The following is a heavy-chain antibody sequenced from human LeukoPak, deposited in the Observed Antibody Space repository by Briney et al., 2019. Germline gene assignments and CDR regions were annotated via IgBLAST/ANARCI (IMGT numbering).Heavy chain of an antibody. CDR1: GFTFSSYA. CDR2: ISSNGGST. Sequence: GGSLRLSCAASGFTFSSYAMHWVRQAPGKGLEYVSAISSNGGSTYYANSVKGRFTISRDNSKNTLCLQMGSLRAEDMAVYYCARVNVYSSWYDAFDIWGQGTMVTVSS. CDR3: ARVNVYSSWYDAFDI. D-gene: IGHD6-13*01. J-gene: IGHJ3*02. V-gene: IGHV3-64*01.